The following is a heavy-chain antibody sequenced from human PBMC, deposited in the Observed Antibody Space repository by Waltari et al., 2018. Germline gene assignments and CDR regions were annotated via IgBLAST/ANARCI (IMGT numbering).Heavy chain of an antibody. D-gene: IGHD4-17*01. CDR2: ISHTGNT. Sequence: VQLQESDPGLVKPSETLSLTCTVSGGSMSNFYWSWIRQPPGKGPEWIGYISHTGNTNYNPSLKGRVIISVDTSKKQFSRKVSSLTAADTAVYYCARGDGDLDYDYYYMDVWGKGTTVTVSS. CDR3: ARGDGDLDYDYYYMDV. J-gene: IGHJ6*03. CDR1: GGSMSNFY. V-gene: IGHV4-59*13.